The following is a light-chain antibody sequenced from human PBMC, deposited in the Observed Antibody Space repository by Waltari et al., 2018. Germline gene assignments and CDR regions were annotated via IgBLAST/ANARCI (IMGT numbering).Light chain of an antibody. CDR1: SSDVGGFDY. CDR3: SSFAGSSQML. Sequence: QSALTQPPSASGSPGQSVTISCTGTSSDVGGFDYVSWYQQHPGKVPRLMIYEVSKRPSGVPDRFSGSKSGNTASLTVSGLQVEDEADSYCSSFAGSSQMLFGGGTKLTVL. J-gene: IGLJ2*01. V-gene: IGLV2-8*01. CDR2: EVS.